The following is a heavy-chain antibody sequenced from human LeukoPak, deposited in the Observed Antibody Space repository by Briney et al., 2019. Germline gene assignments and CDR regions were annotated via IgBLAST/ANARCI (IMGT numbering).Heavy chain of an antibody. D-gene: IGHD3-9*01. Sequence: GGSLRLSCAASGFTFDDYAMHWVRQAPGKGLEWVSGISWNSGSIGYADSVKGRFTISRDNAKNSLYLQMNSLRAEDTAVYYCAKAVNFDWLPNDYWGQGTLVTVSS. CDR2: ISWNSGSI. J-gene: IGHJ4*02. V-gene: IGHV3-9*01. CDR3: AKAVNFDWLPNDY. CDR1: GFTFDDYA.